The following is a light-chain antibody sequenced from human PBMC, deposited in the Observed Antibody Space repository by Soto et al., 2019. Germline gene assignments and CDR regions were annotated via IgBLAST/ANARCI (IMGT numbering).Light chain of an antibody. CDR1: KNDIGVYDF. V-gene: IGLV2-8*01. J-gene: IGLJ1*01. Sequence: QSVLTQPRSAPGSPGQSVTISCTGTKNDIGVYDFVSWYQHHPGKAPRLIIYEVVQRPSGVPDRFSGSKSGNTASLTVSGLQAADEADYFCKSYAGSNSYVFGSGTKVTVL. CDR2: EVV. CDR3: KSYAGSNSYV.